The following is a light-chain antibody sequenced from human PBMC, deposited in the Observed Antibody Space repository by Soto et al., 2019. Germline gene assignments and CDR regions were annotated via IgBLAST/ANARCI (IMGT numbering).Light chain of an antibody. J-gene: IGKJ4*01. CDR2: AAS. CDR1: QSIRSD. Sequence: EIVMTQSPATLSVSPGERATLSCRASQSIRSDLAWYQQIPGQAPRLLIYAASTRVTGIPARFSGSGSGTEFTLTISSLQSEDFAVYYCQQYNDWPPTTFGGGTKVEIK. V-gene: IGKV3-15*01. CDR3: QQYNDWPPTT.